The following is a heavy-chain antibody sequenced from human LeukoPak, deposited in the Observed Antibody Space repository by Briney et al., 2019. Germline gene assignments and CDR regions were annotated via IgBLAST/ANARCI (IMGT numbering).Heavy chain of an antibody. CDR3: ARNILFAFDI. CDR2: IYNDGST. D-gene: IGHD2/OR15-2a*01. Sequence: PGGSLRLPCAASGLTVSSSYMSWVRQAPGKGLEWVSIIYNDGSTYYADSMKGRFSISRDNSKNTLYLQLNSLRAEDTAMYYCARNILFAFDIWGQGTMVTVSS. J-gene: IGHJ3*02. CDR1: GLTVSSSY. V-gene: IGHV3-53*01.